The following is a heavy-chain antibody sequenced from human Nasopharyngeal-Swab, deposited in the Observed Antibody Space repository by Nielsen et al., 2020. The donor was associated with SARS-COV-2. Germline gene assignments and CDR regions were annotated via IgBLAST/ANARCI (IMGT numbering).Heavy chain of an antibody. Sequence: LETLSLTCTVSGYSISSGYYWGWIRQPPGKGPEWIGSIYHSGSTYYNPSLKSRVTISVDTSKNQFSLKLSSVTAADTAVYYCAREGYSYGNNWFDPWGQGTLVTVSS. J-gene: IGHJ5*02. V-gene: IGHV4-38-2*02. CDR3: AREGYSYGNNWFDP. CDR1: GYSISSGYY. CDR2: IYHSGST. D-gene: IGHD5-18*01.